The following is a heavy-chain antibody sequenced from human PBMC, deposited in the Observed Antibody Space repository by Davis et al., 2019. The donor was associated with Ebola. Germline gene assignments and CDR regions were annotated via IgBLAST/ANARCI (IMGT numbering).Heavy chain of an antibody. J-gene: IGHJ3*01. V-gene: IGHV1-18*04. CDR1: GYSLIGHG. D-gene: IGHD2-2*02. CDR2: ISDYNGNT. Sequence: AASVKVSCKASGYSLIGHGISWLRQAPGQGLEWMGWISDYNGNTNYAQKFQDRVTLTTDTSTRTGYMELRSLRSDDTAVYYCARDPGVAIPANDAFDFWGQGTLITVSS. CDR3: ARDPGVAIPANDAFDF.